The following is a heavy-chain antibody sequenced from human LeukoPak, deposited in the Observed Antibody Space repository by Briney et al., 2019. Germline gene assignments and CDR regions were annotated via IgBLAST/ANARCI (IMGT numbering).Heavy chain of an antibody. CDR2: IHYSGHT. J-gene: IGHJ1*01. CDR3: ATLPNIAVAGGPYFQH. CDR1: GDSISNYY. V-gene: IGHV4-59*08. Sequence: SETLSLTCTVSGDSISNYYWSWIRQPPGKGLEWIAYIHYSGHTNSNPSLKSRVTISIDTSKSQFSLKLSSVTAADTAVYYCATLPNIAVAGGPYFQHWGQGTLVTVSS. D-gene: IGHD6-19*01.